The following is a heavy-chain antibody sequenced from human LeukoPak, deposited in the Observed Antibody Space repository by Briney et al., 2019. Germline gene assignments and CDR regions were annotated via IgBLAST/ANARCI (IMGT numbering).Heavy chain of an antibody. D-gene: IGHD1-26*01. CDR2: IYYSGST. CDR3: ARDRGVGASNWFDP. J-gene: IGHJ5*02. CDR1: GGSISSGGYY. Sequence: SETLSLTCTVSGGSISSGGYYWSWIRQHPGKGLEWIGYIYYSGSTNYSPSLKSRVTISVDTSKNQFSLKLSSVTAADTAVYYCARDRGVGASNWFDPWGQGTLVTVSS. V-gene: IGHV4-61*08.